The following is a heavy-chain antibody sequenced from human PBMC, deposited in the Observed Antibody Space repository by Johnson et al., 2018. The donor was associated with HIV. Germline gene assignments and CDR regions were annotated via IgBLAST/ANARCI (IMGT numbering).Heavy chain of an antibody. Sequence: MLLVESGGGLVQPGGSLRLSCAASGFTVSSNYMSWVRQAPGKGLEWVSVLYSGGSTYYADSVKGRFIISRDNSKNTLYLQMNSLRAEDTAVYYCARDLVVGDHSTPLTHAFDIWGQGTMVTVSS. V-gene: IGHV3-66*01. CDR3: ARDLVVGDHSTPLTHAFDI. CDR2: LYSGGST. D-gene: IGHD1-26*01. CDR1: GFTVSSNY. J-gene: IGHJ3*02.